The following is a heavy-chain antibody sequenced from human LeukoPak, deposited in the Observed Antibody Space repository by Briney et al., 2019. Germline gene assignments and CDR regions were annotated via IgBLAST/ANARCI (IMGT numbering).Heavy chain of an antibody. CDR3: ATERYGGAPAGGFDS. D-gene: IGHD4-23*01. CDR2: ISLDGGDT. Sequence: GGSLRLSCAASGFTFDDYAIHWGRQGPGKGLECVSLISLDGGDTYYADSRKGRFTISTDNSKNCLYLQMNSLRAEDPALSYCATERYGGAPAGGFDSWGQGTLVTVSS. J-gene: IGHJ4*02. CDR1: GFTFDDYA. V-gene: IGHV3-43D*03.